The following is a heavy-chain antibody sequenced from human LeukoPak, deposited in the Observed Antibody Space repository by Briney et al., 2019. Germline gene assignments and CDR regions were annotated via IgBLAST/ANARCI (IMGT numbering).Heavy chain of an antibody. CDR3: ASQVRGVISVDY. D-gene: IGHD3-10*01. CDR1: GGSISSGDYY. CDR2: IYYSGST. J-gene: IGHJ4*02. V-gene: IGHV4-30-4*01. Sequence: SETLSLTCTVSGGSISSGDYYWSWIRQPPGKGLEWIGYIYYSGSTYYNPSLKSRVTISVDTSKNQSSLKLSSVTAADTAVYYCASQVRGVISVDYWGQGTLVTVSS.